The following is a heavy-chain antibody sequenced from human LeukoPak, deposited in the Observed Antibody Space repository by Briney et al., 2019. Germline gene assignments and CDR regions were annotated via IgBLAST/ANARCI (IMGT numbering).Heavy chain of an antibody. CDR3: ARDLPLRHSSGWPFDY. J-gene: IGHJ4*02. D-gene: IGHD6-19*01. CDR1: GYTFTSYG. Sequence: ASVKVSCKASGYTFTSYGISWVRQAPGQGLEWMGWISAYNGNTNYAQKLQGRVTMTTDTSTSTAYMELRSLRSDDTAVYYCARDLPLRHSSGWPFDYWGQGTLVTVPS. CDR2: ISAYNGNT. V-gene: IGHV1-18*01.